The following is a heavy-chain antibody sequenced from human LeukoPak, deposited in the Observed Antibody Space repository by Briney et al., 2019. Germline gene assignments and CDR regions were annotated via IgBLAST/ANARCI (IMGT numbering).Heavy chain of an antibody. D-gene: IGHD3-22*01. J-gene: IGHJ4*02. CDR1: GGSFSGYY. CDR2: INHSGST. CDR3: ASHLKPDYDSSGYYSAAH. Sequence: PSETLSLTCAVYGGSFSGYYWSWIRQPPGKGLEWIGEINHSGSTNYNPSLKSRVTISVDTSKNQFSLKLSSVTAADTAVYYCASHLKPDYDSSGYYSAAHWGQGTLVTVSS. V-gene: IGHV4-34*01.